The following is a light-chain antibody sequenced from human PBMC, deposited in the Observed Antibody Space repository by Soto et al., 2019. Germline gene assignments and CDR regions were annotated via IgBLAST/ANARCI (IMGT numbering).Light chain of an antibody. Sequence: EIVLTQSPGTLSLSPGERATLSCRASQSVSSKYLACYQQKSGQAPRVLIYVTSIRASGVPEWVSGGGSGTDFTLTITRLETEEFAVYYWQQYGSSLFTFGPGTKVDFK. CDR1: QSVSSKY. CDR3: QQYGSSLFT. CDR2: VTS. J-gene: IGKJ3*01. V-gene: IGKV3-20*01.